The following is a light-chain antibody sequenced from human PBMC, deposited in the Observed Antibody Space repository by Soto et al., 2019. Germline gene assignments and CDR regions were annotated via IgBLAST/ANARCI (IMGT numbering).Light chain of an antibody. CDR1: QSISSY. V-gene: IGKV1-39*01. CDR3: QQSYSTPPLT. CDR2: AAS. J-gene: IGKJ4*01. Sequence: DIQMTQSPSSLSASVGDIVTITCRASQSISSYLNWYQQKPGKAPKLLIYAASSLQSGVPSRFSGSGSGTDFTLTISSLQPEDFATYYCQQSYSTPPLTFGGGTKVEIK.